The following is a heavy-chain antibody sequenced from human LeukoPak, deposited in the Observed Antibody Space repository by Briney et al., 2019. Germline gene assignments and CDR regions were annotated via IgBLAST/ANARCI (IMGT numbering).Heavy chain of an antibody. CDR3: ARDEYYYDSSGYYTL. V-gene: IGHV1-18*01. D-gene: IGHD3-22*01. CDR2: ISAYNGNT. J-gene: IGHJ4*02. CDR1: GYTFTSYG. Sequence: EASVKVSCKASGYTFTSYGISWVRQAPGQGLEWMGWISAYNGNTNYAQKLQGRVTMTTDTSTSTAYMELRSLRSDDTAVYYCARDEYYYDSSGYYTLWGQGTLVTVSS.